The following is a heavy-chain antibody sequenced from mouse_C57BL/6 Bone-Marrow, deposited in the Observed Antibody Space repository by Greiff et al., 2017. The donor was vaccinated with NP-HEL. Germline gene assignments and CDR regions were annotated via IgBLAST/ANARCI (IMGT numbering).Heavy chain of an antibody. CDR1: GYTFTSYW. J-gene: IGHJ2*01. Sequence: QVHVKQSGAELVKPGASVKMSCKASGYTFTSYWITWVKQRPGQGLEWIGDIYPGSGSTNYNEKFKSKATLTVDTTSSTAYMQLSSLTSEDSAVYYCARGFDYWGQGTTLTVSS. V-gene: IGHV1-55*01. CDR2: IYPGSGST. CDR3: ARGFDY.